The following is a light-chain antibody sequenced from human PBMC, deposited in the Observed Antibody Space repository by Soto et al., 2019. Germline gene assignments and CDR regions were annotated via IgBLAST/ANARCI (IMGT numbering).Light chain of an antibody. V-gene: IGKV3-15*01. CDR3: QQYNDWPPWT. J-gene: IGKJ1*01. CDR1: QSVSSN. CDR2: GAS. Sequence: EIVMTQSPATLSVSPGERATLPCRASQSVSSNLAWYQQKPGQAPRLLIYGASTRATGIPARFSGSGSGTEFILTISSLQSEDFAVYYCQQYNDWPPWTFGQGTKVEIK.